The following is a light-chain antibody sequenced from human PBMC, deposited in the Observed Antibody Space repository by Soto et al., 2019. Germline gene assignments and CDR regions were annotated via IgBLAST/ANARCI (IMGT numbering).Light chain of an antibody. CDR1: QSVTSS. V-gene: IGKV3-11*01. J-gene: IGKJ4*01. CDR2: DVS. CDR3: QQRTPWPT. Sequence: DIVLTQSPATLSLSPGDRATLSCRASQSVTSSLAWFQQKPGQAPRLLIYDVSRRATAIPARFSGSGSGSDFTLTIISLDPEDCAVYYCQQRTPWPTFGGGNKLEIK.